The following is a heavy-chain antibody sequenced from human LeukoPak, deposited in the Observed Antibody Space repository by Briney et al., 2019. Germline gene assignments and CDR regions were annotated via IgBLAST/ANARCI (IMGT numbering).Heavy chain of an antibody. CDR3: ARGPERGYCSGGSCYRRSYYYYGMDV. CDR1: GGSFSGYY. Sequence: PSETLSLTCAVYGGSFSGYYWSWIRQPPGKGLEWIGEINHSGSTTYNPSLKSRVTISVDTSKNQFSLKLSSVTAADTAVYYCARGPERGYCSGGSCYRRSYYYYGMDVWGQGTTVTVSS. V-gene: IGHV4-34*01. CDR2: INHSGST. D-gene: IGHD2-15*01. J-gene: IGHJ6*02.